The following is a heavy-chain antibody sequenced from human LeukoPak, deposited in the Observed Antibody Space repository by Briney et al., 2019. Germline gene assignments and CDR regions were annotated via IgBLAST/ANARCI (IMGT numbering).Heavy chain of an antibody. CDR1: GFTFSSFE. Sequence: QPGGSLRLSCAASGFTFSSFEMKWVRQAPGKGLEWVSYISGGGSTIYYADSVKGRFTISRDNAKNSLYLQMNSLRAEDTAVYYCARGQLYYDSSGFDYWGQGTLVTVSS. V-gene: IGHV3-48*03. D-gene: IGHD3-22*01. CDR3: ARGQLYYDSSGFDY. CDR2: ISGGGSTI. J-gene: IGHJ4*02.